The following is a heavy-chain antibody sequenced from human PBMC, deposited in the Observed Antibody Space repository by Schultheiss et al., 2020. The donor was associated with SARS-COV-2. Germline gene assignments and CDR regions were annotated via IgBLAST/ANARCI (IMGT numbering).Heavy chain of an antibody. J-gene: IGHJ4*02. V-gene: IGHV4-4*02. Sequence: SQTLSLTCAVSGGSISSSNWWSWIRQPPGKGLEWIGEINHSGSTNYNPSLKSRVTISVDTSKNQFSLKLSSVTAADTAVYYCARGRYSSGWCDYWGQGTLVTVSS. CDR2: INHSGST. CDR3: ARGRYSSGWCDY. CDR1: GGSISSSNW. D-gene: IGHD6-19*01.